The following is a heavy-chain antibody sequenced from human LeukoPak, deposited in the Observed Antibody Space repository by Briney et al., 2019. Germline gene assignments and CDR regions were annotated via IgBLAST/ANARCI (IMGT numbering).Heavy chain of an antibody. V-gene: IGHV3-23*01. D-gene: IGHD6-13*01. CDR3: AKGAHPGIAAAGTRFDY. J-gene: IGHJ4*02. CDR1: GFTFSSYA. CDR2: ISGSGGST. Sequence: PGGSLRLSCAASGFTFSSYAMSWVRQAPGKGLEWVSAISGSGGSTYYADSVKGRFTISRDKAKNSLYLQMNSLRAEDTALYYCAKGAHPGIAAAGTRFDYWGQGTLVTVSS.